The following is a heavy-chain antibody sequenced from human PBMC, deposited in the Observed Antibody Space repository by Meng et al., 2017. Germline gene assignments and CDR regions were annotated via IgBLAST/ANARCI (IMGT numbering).Heavy chain of an antibody. CDR3: ARVPTYYYDSSGYYLFDY. V-gene: IGHV4-34*01. D-gene: IGHD3-22*01. CDR1: GGSFSGYY. CDR2: INHSGST. J-gene: IGHJ4*02. Sequence: GQPQQWGAELLKPSETLSLTCAVYGGSFSGYYWSWIRQPPGKGLEWIGEINHSGSTNYNPSLKSRVTISVDTSKNQFSLKLSSVTAADTAVYYCARVPTYYYDSSGYYLFDYWGQGTLVTVSS.